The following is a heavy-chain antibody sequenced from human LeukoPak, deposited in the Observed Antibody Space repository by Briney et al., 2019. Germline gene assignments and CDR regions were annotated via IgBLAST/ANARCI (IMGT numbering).Heavy chain of an antibody. CDR3: ATNSYGSGTYPLEGY. J-gene: IGHJ4*02. CDR2: ISSRSSSI. CDR1: GVTFSSYN. D-gene: IGHD3-10*01. Sequence: PGGSLRLSCVASGVTFSSYNMNWVRQAPGKGLEWVSSISSRSSSIYYAESVKGRFTTSTDNATKSLYLQMHSLRAEDTAVYYCATNSYGSGTYPLEGYWGQGTLVTVSS. V-gene: IGHV3-21*01.